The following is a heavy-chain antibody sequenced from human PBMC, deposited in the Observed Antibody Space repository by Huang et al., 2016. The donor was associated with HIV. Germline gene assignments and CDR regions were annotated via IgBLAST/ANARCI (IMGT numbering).Heavy chain of an antibody. CDR3: AKESRWFSDFDH. V-gene: IGHV3-30*18. D-gene: IGHD2-15*01. CDR2: ISYDGRRQ. Sequence: GGSLRLSCAASGFKLSGFGMHWVRQAPGKGLEWVAVISYDGRRQFYTDSVKGRFTISRDNSDNTLSLQMKGLRPDDTAVYYCAKESRWFSDFDHWGQGVLVSVSS. J-gene: IGHJ4*02. CDR1: GFKLSGFG.